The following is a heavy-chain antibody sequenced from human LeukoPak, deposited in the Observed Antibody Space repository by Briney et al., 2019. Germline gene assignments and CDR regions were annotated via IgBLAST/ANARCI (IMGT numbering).Heavy chain of an antibody. CDR2: ISDIGSI. CDR1: GGSISSGGYY. CDR3: AGHHPRNTVDF. D-gene: IGHD2/OR15-2a*01. J-gene: IGHJ4*02. V-gene: IGHV4-61*08. Sequence: SETLSLTCTVSGGSISSGGYYWSWIRQYPGKGLEWIAYISDIGSINYNPSLKSRVTISLDTSKNQFSLKLSSVTAADTAVYYCAGHHPRNTVDFWGQGTLVTVSS.